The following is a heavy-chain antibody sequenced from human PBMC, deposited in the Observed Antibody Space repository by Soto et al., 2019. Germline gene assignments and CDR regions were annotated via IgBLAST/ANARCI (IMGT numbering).Heavy chain of an antibody. Sequence: PGGSLRLSCAASGLTFSGHWMTWVRQTPGEGLQWVAATKPDGSETFYVDSVKGRFTISRDNARNSLFLQMDSLRAEDTAVYYCTSRPSGMTYHAVFDFWGQGTLVTVSS. V-gene: IGHV3-7*03. J-gene: IGHJ4*02. CDR3: TSRPSGMTYHAVFDF. CDR1: GLTFSGHW. D-gene: IGHD2-21*02. CDR2: TKPDGSET.